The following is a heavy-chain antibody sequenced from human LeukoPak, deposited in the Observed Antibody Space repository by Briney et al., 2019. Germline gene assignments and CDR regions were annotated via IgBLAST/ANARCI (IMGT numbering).Heavy chain of an antibody. CDR3: ARITS. J-gene: IGHJ4*02. Sequence: GRSLRPSCAASGFTVTRNYMTWVRQAPGKLLEWVSVIYSDANTYYADSVKGPFTMSRDNSKNTLYLQMNSLRAEDTAVYYCARITSWGQGILVTVSS. CDR1: GFTVTRNY. V-gene: IGHV3-53*01. CDR2: IYSDANT. D-gene: IGHD1-1*01.